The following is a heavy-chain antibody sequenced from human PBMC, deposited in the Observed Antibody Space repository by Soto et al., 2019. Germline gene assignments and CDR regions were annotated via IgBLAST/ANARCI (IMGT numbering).Heavy chain of an antibody. CDR2: MNPNSGNT. CDR3: AMYYYDRSGYPGAFDI. D-gene: IGHD3-22*01. V-gene: IGHV1-8*01. CDR1: GYTFTSHD. J-gene: IGHJ3*02. Sequence: ASVKVSCKASGYTFTSHDINWLRQATGQGLEWMGWMNPNSGNTGYAQKFQGRVTMTRDTSITTAYMELSSLRSEDTAVYYCAMYYYDRSGYPGAFDIRGLGTMVTV.